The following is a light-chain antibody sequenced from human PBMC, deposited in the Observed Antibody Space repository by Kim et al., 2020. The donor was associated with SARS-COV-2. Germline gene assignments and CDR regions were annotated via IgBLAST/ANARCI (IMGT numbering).Light chain of an antibody. CDR1: TPNCASHI. V-gene: IGLV1-44*01. CDR2: NDD. J-gene: IGLJ3*02. Sequence: GRRNTISLPRSTPNCASHILHLSRQLPGPAPQLLLYNDDRRPSGVPDRFSGSRSGTSASLAISGLQSEDEADYYCATWDYSLNGWVFGGGTQLTVL. CDR3: ATWDYSLNGWV.